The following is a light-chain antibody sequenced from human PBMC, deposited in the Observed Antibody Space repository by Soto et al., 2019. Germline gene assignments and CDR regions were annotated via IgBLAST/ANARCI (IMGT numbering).Light chain of an antibody. J-gene: IGKJ4*01. CDR1: QGIRSA. V-gene: IGKV1-17*01. Sequence: DVQMIQSPSSLSASVGDRITITCRASQGIRSALSWYQQKPGKAPERLISGASTLHRGVPSRFSGSGSGTEFTLTITSLQAEDFATYYCLQHDSYPRTFGGGTRVDI. CDR3: LQHDSYPRT. CDR2: GAS.